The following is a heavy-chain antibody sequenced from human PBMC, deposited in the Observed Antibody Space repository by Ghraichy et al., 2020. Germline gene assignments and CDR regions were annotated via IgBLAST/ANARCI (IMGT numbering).Heavy chain of an antibody. CDR2: INHSGST. CDR3: ARSPYCSSTSCPPKI. Sequence: SETLSLTCAVYGGSFSGYYWSWIRQPPGKGLEWIGEINHSGSTNYNPSLKSRVTISVDTSKNQFSLKLSSVTAADTAVYYCARSPYCSSTSCPPKIWGQGTLVTVSS. J-gene: IGHJ4*02. CDR1: GGSFSGYY. D-gene: IGHD2-2*01. V-gene: IGHV4-34*01.